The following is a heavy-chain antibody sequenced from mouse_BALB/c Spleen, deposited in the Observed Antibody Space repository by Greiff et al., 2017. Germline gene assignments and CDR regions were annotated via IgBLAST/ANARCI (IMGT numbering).Heavy chain of an antibody. J-gene: IGHJ4*01. V-gene: IGHV3-2*02. CDR2: ISYNGST. Sequence: EVQLQESGPGLVKPSQSLSLTCTVTGYSITSDYAWNWIRQFPGNKLEWMGYISYNGSTSYNPSLKSRISITRDTSKNQFFLQLNSVTTEDTATYYCASYDGYYEAMDYWGQGTSVTVSS. CDR1: GYSITSDYA. D-gene: IGHD2-3*01. CDR3: ASYDGYYEAMDY.